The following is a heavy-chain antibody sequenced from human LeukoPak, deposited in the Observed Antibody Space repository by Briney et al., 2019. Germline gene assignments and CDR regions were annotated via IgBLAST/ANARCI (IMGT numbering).Heavy chain of an antibody. CDR2: IDDSGNT. V-gene: IGHV4-59*01. J-gene: IGHJ3*02. D-gene: IGHD3-10*01. CDR3: AISDYHNSGSHTVFDAFDI. CDR1: GGSISRYY. Sequence: PSETLSLTCTVSGGSISRYYWSWIRRPPGKGLEWIGYIDDSGNTNYNPSLKSQVTISVDKSKNQFSLKLSFVTAADTAMYYCAISDYHNSGSHTVFDAFDIWGQGTRVTVSS.